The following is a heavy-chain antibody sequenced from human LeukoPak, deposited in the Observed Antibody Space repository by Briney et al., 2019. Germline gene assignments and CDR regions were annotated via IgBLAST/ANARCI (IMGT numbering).Heavy chain of an antibody. V-gene: IGHV7-4-1*02. CDR1: GYTFTSYG. J-gene: IGHJ4*02. Sequence: ASVKVSCKASGYTFTSYGISWVRQAPGQGLEWMGWINTNTGNPTYAQGFTGRFVFSLDTSVSTAYLQISSLKAEDTAVYYCARELPYYYGSGSYHDYWGQGTLVTVSS. CDR2: INTNTGNP. CDR3: ARELPYYYGSGSYHDY. D-gene: IGHD3-10*01.